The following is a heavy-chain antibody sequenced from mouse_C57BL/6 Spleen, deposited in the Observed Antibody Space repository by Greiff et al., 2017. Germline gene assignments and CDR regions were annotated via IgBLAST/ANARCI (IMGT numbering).Heavy chain of an antibody. CDR1: GYTFTSYW. J-gene: IGHJ2*01. Sequence: QVQLQQPGAELVKPGASVKVSCKASGYTFTSYWMHWVKQRPGQGLEWIGRIHPSDSDTNYNQKFKGKATLTVDKSSSTDYMQLSSLTSEDSAVYYRAILCVMVTAEGYCFDYWGQGTTLTVSS. CDR2: IHPSDSDT. V-gene: IGHV1-74*01. D-gene: IGHD2-2*01. CDR3: AILCVMVTAEGYCFDY.